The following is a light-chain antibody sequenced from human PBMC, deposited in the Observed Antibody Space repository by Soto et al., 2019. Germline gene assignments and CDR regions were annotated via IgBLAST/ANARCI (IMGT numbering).Light chain of an antibody. CDR1: QSVSSR. CDR3: HQYGTSPWT. Sequence: EIVMTQSPGTLSLSPWEIATLSCRASQSVSSRLAWYQQKPGQAPGLLIYGASSRATGIPDRFSGSGSGTDFTLTISRLGPEDFAVYYCHQYGTSPWTIGQGTKVDIK. CDR2: GAS. J-gene: IGKJ1*01. V-gene: IGKV3-20*01.